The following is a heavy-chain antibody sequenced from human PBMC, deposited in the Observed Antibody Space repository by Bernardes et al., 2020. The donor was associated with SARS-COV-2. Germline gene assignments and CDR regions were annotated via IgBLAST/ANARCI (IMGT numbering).Heavy chain of an antibody. Sequence: SGPTLVKPTQTLTLTCTFSGFSLSTSGMSVSWIRQPPGKALEWLTRIDWDDDKYYNTSLKTRLTISKDTSKNQVVLTMTNMDPVDTATYYCARYNYGLYYFDYWGQGILVPVSS. CDR2: IDWDDDK. CDR1: GFSLSTSGMS. CDR3: ARYNYGLYYFDY. D-gene: IGHD5-18*01. J-gene: IGHJ4*02. V-gene: IGHV2-70*11.